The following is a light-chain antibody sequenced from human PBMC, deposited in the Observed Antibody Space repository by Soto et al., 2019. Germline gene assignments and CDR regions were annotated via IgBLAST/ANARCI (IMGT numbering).Light chain of an antibody. CDR3: NSFRVSHLYV. J-gene: IGLJ1*01. CDR2: EVT. Sequence: QSALTQPASVSGSPGQSIAISCTGTRSDVGAYNYVSWYQQHPGKAPKLMISEVTNRPSGVSDRFSGSKSGNTASLTISGLQAEDEADYYCNSFRVSHLYVFGTGTKLTVL. CDR1: RSDVGAYNY. V-gene: IGLV2-14*01.